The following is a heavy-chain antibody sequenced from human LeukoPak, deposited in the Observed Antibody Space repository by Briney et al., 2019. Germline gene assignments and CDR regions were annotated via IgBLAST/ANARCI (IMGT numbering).Heavy chain of an antibody. CDR3: ATSSDAMTSTTFDI. CDR2: IIPIIGTA. CDR1: GGTFSNYV. J-gene: IGHJ3*02. V-gene: IGHV1-69*01. Sequence: SVKVSCNASGGTFSNYVLSWVRQAPGQGLEWMGGIIPIIGTANYAQKFQGRVTITVDESTSTAYLEVNTLRSEDTALYYCATSSDAMTSTTFDIWGQGTMVSVSS. D-gene: IGHD2-2*01.